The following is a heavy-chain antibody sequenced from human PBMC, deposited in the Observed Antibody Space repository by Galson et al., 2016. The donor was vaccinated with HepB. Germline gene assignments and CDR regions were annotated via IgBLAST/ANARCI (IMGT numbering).Heavy chain of an antibody. Sequence: SLRLSCAASGFTFSSYAMSWVRQAPGKGLEWVSAISGSGGSTYYADSVKGRFTISRDNSKNTLFLQMNSLRAEDTAVFYCAKGSYSSIWYCHFDYWGQGTVVSVPS. CDR1: GFTFSSYA. CDR2: ISGSGGST. CDR3: AKGSYSSIWYCHFDY. D-gene: IGHD6-13*01. V-gene: IGHV3-23*01. J-gene: IGHJ4*02.